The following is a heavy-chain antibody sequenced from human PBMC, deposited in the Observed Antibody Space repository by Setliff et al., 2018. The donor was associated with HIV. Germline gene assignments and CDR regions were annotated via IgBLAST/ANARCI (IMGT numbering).Heavy chain of an antibody. D-gene: IGHD6-13*01. CDR3: ARDSSSWRGDAFDI. CDR2: FHYSGST. CDR1: GGSISRNYY. Sequence: SETLSLTCNVSGGSISRNYYWGWIRQPPDKGLEWIGSFHYSGSTNYNPSLKSRVTISVDTSKNQFSLKLSSVTAADTAVYYCARDSSSWRGDAFDIWGQGTMVTVSS. V-gene: IGHV4-59*01. J-gene: IGHJ3*02.